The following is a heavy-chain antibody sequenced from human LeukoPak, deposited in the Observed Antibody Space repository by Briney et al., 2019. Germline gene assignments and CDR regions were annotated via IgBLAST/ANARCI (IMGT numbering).Heavy chain of an antibody. CDR2: INSNSGGT. CDR1: RYTFTGYY. CDR3: ARERSCSGGSCYPSGEDV. V-gene: IGHV1-2*02. D-gene: IGHD2-15*01. Sequence: ASVKVSCKASRYTFTGYYMHWVRQAPGQGLEWMGWINSNSGGTNYAQKFQGRVTMTRDTSISTAYMELSRLRSDDTAVYYCARERSCSGGSCYPSGEDVWGQGTTVTVSS. J-gene: IGHJ6*02.